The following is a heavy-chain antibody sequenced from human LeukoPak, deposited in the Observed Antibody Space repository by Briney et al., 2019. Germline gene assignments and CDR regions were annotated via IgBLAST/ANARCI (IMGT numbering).Heavy chain of an antibody. CDR1: GFTFSSYA. V-gene: IGHV3-30-3*01. CDR2: ISYDGSNK. J-gene: IGHJ4*02. D-gene: IGHD4-11*01. CDR3: AREGPTVAFDY. Sequence: GGSLRLSCAASGFTFSSYAMHWVRQAPGKGLEWVAVISYDGSNKYYAASVKGRFTISRDNSKNTLYLQMNSLRAEDTAVYYCAREGPTVAFDYWGQGTLVTVSS.